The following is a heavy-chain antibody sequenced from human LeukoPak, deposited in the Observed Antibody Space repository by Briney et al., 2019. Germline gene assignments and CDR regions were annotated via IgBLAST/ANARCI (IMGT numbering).Heavy chain of an antibody. D-gene: IGHD2-2*01. CDR1: GFTFSSYA. J-gene: IGHJ6*04. Sequence: PGGSLRLSCAASGFTFSSYAMHWVRQAPGKGLEWVAVISHDGSNKYYADSVKGRFTISRDNYKNTPYLQMNSLRAEDTTVYYCARDLGTSSHYYYGMDVWGKGTTVTVSS. CDR3: ARDLGTSSHYYYGMDV. V-gene: IGHV3-30-3*01. CDR2: ISHDGSNK.